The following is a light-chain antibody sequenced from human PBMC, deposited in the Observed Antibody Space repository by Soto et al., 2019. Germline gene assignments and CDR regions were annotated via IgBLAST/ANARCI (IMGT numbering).Light chain of an antibody. CDR3: QHRGKWPRT. V-gene: IGKV3-11*01. CDR1: QSVSSY. Sequence: EIVLTQSPATLSLSPGERATLSCRASQSVSSYLAWYQQKPGQAPRLLIYGASNRATDIPARFSGSGSGTDFTPIIRSLEPEDFAVYYCQHRGKWPRTFGHGTKLEI. CDR2: GAS. J-gene: IGKJ2*01.